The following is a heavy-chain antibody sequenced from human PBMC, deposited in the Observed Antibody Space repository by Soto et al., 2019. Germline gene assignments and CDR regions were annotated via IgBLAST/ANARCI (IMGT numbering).Heavy chain of an antibody. J-gene: IGHJ6*02. Sequence: HPGGSLRLSCVASGLPSTGFAMTWVRQAPGKGLEWISYISASGDTVYYADSVKGRFTISRDNGKNTLYLQMSSLRAEDSAVYYCADVSVTGGVDVWGRGTTVTVSS. CDR1: GLPSTGFA. V-gene: IGHV3-48*01. CDR3: ADVSVTGGVDV. CDR2: ISASGDTV. D-gene: IGHD3-16*01.